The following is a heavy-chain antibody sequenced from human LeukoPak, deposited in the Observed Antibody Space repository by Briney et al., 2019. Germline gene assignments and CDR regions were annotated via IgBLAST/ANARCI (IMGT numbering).Heavy chain of an antibody. D-gene: IGHD3-16*01. Sequence: GGSLRLSCAASGFTFSSYWMTWVRQAPGKGLEWLANIKEDGSEKYYVDSVKGRFTISRDNAKNSLYLQMNSLRAEDTAFYYCARGRGMGYWGQGTLVTVSS. CDR3: ARGRGMGY. V-gene: IGHV3-7*01. J-gene: IGHJ4*02. CDR2: IKEDGSEK. CDR1: GFTFSSYW.